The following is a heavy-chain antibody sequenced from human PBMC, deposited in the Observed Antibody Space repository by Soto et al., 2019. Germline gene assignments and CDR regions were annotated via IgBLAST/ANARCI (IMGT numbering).Heavy chain of an antibody. CDR1: GGSIRSPNFS. J-gene: IGHJ4*02. V-gene: IGHV4-31*03. CDR2: IYYNGTT. D-gene: IGHD3-10*01. CDR3: TRDAPLWFGELSH. Sequence: SETLSLTCTVIGGSIRSPNFSWSWIRQHPGKGPEWIGNIYYNGTTTYSPSLESRLTISLDPSKNQFSLTLKSVTAADTAVYYCTRDAPLWFGELSHWGQGSLLSVSS.